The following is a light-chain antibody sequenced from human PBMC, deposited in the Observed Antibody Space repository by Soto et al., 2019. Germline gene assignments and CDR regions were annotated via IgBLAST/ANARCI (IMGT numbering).Light chain of an antibody. CDR1: ESISYW. CDR2: DAS. V-gene: IGKV1-5*01. Sequence: DIQMTQSPSTLSASVGDRVTITCRASESISYWLAWYQQKPGKAPKFLIYDASSLKSGVPSRFSGSGSGTEITLTISSLQPDDFATYYCQQYNGLSYTFGQGTKLEI. J-gene: IGKJ2*01. CDR3: QQYNGLSYT.